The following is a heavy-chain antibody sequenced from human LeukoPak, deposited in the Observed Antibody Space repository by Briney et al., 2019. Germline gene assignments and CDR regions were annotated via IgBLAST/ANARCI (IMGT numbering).Heavy chain of an antibody. J-gene: IGHJ3*02. CDR2: INPNSGGT. D-gene: IGHD2-21*01. V-gene: IGHV1-2*02. CDR1: GYTFTGYY. Sequence: ASVKVSCKASGYTFTGYYMHWVRQAPGQGLEWMGWINPNSGGTNYAQKFQGRVTMTRDTSISTAYMELSRLRSDDTAVYYCARDRVRLGDAFDIWGQGTMVTVSS. CDR3: ARDRVRLGDAFDI.